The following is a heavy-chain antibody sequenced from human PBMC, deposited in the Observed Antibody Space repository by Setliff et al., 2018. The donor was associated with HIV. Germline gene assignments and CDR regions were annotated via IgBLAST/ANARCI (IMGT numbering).Heavy chain of an antibody. CDR3: VRGKQNGVATYGLDI. Sequence: PGGSLRLSCAASGFTFSSFWMHWVRQAPGKGLMWVSRISSDGRYTDYADSVKGRFTVSRDSANNTLSLQTDSLRPDDTAVYYCVRGKQNGVATYGLDIWGQGTMVTVSS. D-gene: IGHD2-8*01. CDR1: GFTFSSFW. V-gene: IGHV3-74*01. CDR2: ISSDGRYT. J-gene: IGHJ3*02.